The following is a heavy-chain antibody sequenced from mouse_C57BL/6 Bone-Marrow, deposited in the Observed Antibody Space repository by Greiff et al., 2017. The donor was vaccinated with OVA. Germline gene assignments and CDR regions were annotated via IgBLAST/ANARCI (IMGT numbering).Heavy chain of an antibody. Sequence: QVQLQQPGAELVKPGASVKLSCKASGYTFTSYWMQWVKQRPGQGLEWIGEIDPSDSYTNYNHKFKGKATLTVDTSSSTAYMQLNSLTSEDSAVYYCASAVFAYWGQGPLVTVSA. CDR2: IDPSDSYT. V-gene: IGHV1-50*01. CDR1: GYTFTSYW. J-gene: IGHJ3*01. CDR3: ASAVFAY.